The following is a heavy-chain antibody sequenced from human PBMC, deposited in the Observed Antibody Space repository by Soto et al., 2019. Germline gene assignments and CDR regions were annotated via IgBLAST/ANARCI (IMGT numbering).Heavy chain of an antibody. Sequence: GGSLRLSCAASGFTFSRYGMHWVRQAPCKWLEWVAVISYDGSNKYYADSVKGRFTISRDNSKNTLYLQMNSLRAEDTAVYYCAKDMGYYHDSSGRADAFDIWGQGTMVTVSS. CDR2: ISYDGSNK. J-gene: IGHJ3*02. V-gene: IGHV3-30*18. CDR3: AKDMGYYHDSSGRADAFDI. CDR1: GFTFSRYG. D-gene: IGHD3-22*01.